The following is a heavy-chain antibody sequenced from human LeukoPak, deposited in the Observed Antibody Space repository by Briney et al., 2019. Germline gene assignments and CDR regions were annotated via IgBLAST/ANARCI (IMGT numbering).Heavy chain of an antibody. CDR1: GYTFTNYG. Sequence: ASVNVSCKASGYTFTNYGITWLRQAPGQGLEGMGWISPYKGNTNYAQKFQGRVTMTTDTSTSIAYMELRSLTSDDTAVYYCARLKIYGDYGYWGQGALVTVSS. CDR3: ARLKIYGDYGY. CDR2: ISPYKGNT. V-gene: IGHV1-18*01. D-gene: IGHD4-17*01. J-gene: IGHJ4*02.